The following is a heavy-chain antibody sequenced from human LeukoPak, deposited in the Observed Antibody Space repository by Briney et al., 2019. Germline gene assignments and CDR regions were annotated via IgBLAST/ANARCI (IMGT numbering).Heavy chain of an antibody. Sequence: PGRSLRLSCAASRFTFSSYDMHWVRQAPGEGLEWVALISYDGSNKYYADSMKGRFTISRDNSKNTLYLRMSSLRAEDTAVYYCARSKEFFDYWGQGTLVTVSS. CDR1: RFTFSSYD. D-gene: IGHD3-10*01. CDR2: ISYDGSNK. J-gene: IGHJ4*02. V-gene: IGHV3-30*03. CDR3: ARSKEFFDY.